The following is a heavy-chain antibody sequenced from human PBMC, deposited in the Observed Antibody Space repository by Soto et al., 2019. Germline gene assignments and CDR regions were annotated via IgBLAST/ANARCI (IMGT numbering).Heavy chain of an antibody. J-gene: IGHJ6*03. Sequence: SETLSLTCTVSGGSISSSSYYWGWIRQPPGKGLEWIGSIYYSGSTYYNPSLKSRVTISVDTSKNQFSLKLSSVTAADTAVYYCARHRKEYCSSTRCYYKDVWGKGTTVTVSS. CDR3: ARHRKEYCSSTRCYYKDV. CDR2: IYYSGST. CDR1: GGSISSSSYY. D-gene: IGHD2-2*01. V-gene: IGHV4-39*01.